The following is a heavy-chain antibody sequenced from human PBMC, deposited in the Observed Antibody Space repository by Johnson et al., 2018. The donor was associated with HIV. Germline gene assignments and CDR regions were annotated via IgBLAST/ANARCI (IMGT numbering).Heavy chain of an antibody. J-gene: IGHJ3*02. CDR1: GFTVSSNY. CDR2: IFSGGST. CDR3: ARGDDSSGLVDVFDI. D-gene: IGHD3-22*01. V-gene: IGHV3-66*01. Sequence: VQLVESGGGLVQPGGSLRLSCAASGFTVSSNYMSWVRQAPGKGLEWVSVIFSGGSTYYADSVNGRFTISRDNSKNTLYLQMNSLRAEDTAVYYCARGDDSSGLVDVFDIWGQGTMVTVSS.